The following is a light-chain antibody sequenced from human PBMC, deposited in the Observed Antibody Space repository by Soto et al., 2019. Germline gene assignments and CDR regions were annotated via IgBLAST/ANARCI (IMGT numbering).Light chain of an antibody. CDR2: EDT. Sequence: SYELTQPPSVSVSPGQTASITCSGDKLGDKYACWYQQKPGQSHVLVIYEDTKRHSGIPERFSGSNSGNTATLTISGAHAMDEADYYCQAWDSSTVAFGGGTKLTVL. J-gene: IGLJ2*01. CDR3: QAWDSSTVA. CDR1: KLGDKY. V-gene: IGLV3-1*01.